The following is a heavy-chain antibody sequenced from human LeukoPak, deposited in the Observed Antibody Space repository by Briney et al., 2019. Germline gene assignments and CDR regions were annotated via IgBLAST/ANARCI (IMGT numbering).Heavy chain of an antibody. V-gene: IGHV3-23*01. CDR3: AKGLVRGVIPSPSFDY. CDR1: GFTFSTYD. D-gene: IGHD3-10*01. Sequence: GGSLRLSCAASGFTFSTYDMSWVRQAPGKGLEWVSGISHTGGTTNYADSVKGRFTISRDNSKNTLYMQMNSLRAEDTAVYYCAKGLVRGVIPSPSFDYWGQGTLVTVSS. J-gene: IGHJ4*02. CDR2: ISHTGGTT.